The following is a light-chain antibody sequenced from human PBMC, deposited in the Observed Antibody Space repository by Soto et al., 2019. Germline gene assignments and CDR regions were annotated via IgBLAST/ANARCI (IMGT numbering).Light chain of an antibody. V-gene: IGKV1-33*01. CDR2: KAS. Sequence: DIQMTQPPSSLSASVGDRVTITCQASQNINNYLNWYQQKPGKAPKLLISKASSLEIGVPSRFSGSGSGTEFTLTISSLEPEDFAVYYCQHRSNWLLTFGGGTKVDI. CDR3: QHRSNWLLT. J-gene: IGKJ4*01. CDR1: QNINNY.